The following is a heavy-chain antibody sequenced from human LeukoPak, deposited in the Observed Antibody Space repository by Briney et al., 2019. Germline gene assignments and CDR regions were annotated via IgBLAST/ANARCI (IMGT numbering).Heavy chain of an antibody. J-gene: IGHJ2*01. CDR3: AREVRYCSSSSCYFWYFDL. D-gene: IGHD2-2*01. V-gene: IGHV4-39*07. CDR1: GGSISSNSYY. CDR2: FYYSGNT. Sequence: SETLSLTCTVSGGSISSNSYYWGWIRQPPGKGLEGIGSFYYSGNTYYNPSLKSRVTISVDTSKNQFSLKLSSVTAADTAIYYCAREVRYCSSSSCYFWYFDLWGRGNLVTVSS.